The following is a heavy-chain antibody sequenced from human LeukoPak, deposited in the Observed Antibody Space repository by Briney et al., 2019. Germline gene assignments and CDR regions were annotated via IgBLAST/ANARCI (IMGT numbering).Heavy chain of an antibody. Sequence: SETLSLTCAVYGGSFSGYYWSWIRQPPGKGLEWIGEINHSGSTNYNPSLKSRVTISVDTSKNQFSLKLSSVTAADTAVYYCARQASDCSSTSCYKVDYYYYYGIDVWGQGTTVTVSS. CDR3: ARQASDCSSTSCYKVDYYYYYGIDV. CDR1: GGSFSGYY. J-gene: IGHJ6*02. CDR2: INHSGST. D-gene: IGHD2-2*02. V-gene: IGHV4-34*01.